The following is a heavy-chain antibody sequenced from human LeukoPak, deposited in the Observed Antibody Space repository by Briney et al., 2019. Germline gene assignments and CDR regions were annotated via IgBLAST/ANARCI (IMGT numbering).Heavy chain of an antibody. CDR1: GYTFSSYS. J-gene: IGHJ4*02. Sequence: PGGSLRLSCAASGYTFSSYSINWVRQAPGKGLEWVSSISVGSNYIYYADSVRGRFGISRDDARNSLYLQMDSLRGDDTAVYYCARLRRNSDRSGYYYYYDYWGQGTLVTVSS. V-gene: IGHV3-21*01. D-gene: IGHD3-22*01. CDR3: ARLRRNSDRSGYYYYYDY. CDR2: ISVGSNYI.